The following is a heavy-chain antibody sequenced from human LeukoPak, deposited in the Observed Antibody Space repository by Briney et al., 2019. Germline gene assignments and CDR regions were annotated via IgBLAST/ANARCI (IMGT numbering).Heavy chain of an antibody. D-gene: IGHD7-27*01. CDR3: ARDSHQNPLGY. V-gene: IGHV3-33*01. Sequence: AGGSLRLSCAASGFTFSSYGMHWVRQAPGKGLEWVAVIWYDGSNKYYADSVKGRFTISRDNSKNTLYLQMNSLRAEDTAVYYCARDSHQNPLGYWGQGTLVTVSS. CDR2: IWYDGSNK. J-gene: IGHJ4*02. CDR1: GFTFSSYG.